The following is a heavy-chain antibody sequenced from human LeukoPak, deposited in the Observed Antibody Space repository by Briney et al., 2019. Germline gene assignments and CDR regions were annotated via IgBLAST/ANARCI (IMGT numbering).Heavy chain of an antibody. CDR3: AKEGSGYCSGGSCTPIDGDV. V-gene: IGHV3-23*01. D-gene: IGHD2-15*01. Sequence: GGSLRLSCAASGFTFSSYAMSWVRQAPGKGLEWVSAISGSGGSTYYADSVKGRFTISRDNYKNTLYLQMNSLRAEDTAVYYCAKEGSGYCSGGSCTPIDGDVWGKGTTVTVSS. J-gene: IGHJ6*04. CDR1: GFTFSSYA. CDR2: ISGSGGST.